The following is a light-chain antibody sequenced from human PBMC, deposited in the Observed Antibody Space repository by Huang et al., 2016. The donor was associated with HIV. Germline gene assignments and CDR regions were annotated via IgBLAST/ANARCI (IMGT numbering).Light chain of an antibody. Sequence: IQMTQSPSSLSASVGDRVTITCRTSQSITTYLNWYQQKPGKAPILLIYAASSLQSGVPSRFRGSGSGTDFALTINSLQPEDFATYYCQQTYSTITFGQGTRLDIK. CDR2: AAS. V-gene: IGKV1-39*01. J-gene: IGKJ5*01. CDR1: QSITTY. CDR3: QQTYSTIT.